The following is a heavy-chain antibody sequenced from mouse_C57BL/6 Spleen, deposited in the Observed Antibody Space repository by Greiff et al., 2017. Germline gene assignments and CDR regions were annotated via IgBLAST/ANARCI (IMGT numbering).Heavy chain of an antibody. Sequence: VQLQQSGAELVRPGASVKLSCTASGFNIKDDYMPWVKQRPEQGLEWIGWIDPENGDTEYASKFQGKATITADTSSNTAYLQLSSLTSEDTAVYYCTPIYYGNYFDDWGQGTTLTVSS. CDR3: TPIYYGNYFDD. D-gene: IGHD2-1*01. J-gene: IGHJ2*01. CDR1: GFNIKDDY. V-gene: IGHV14-4*01. CDR2: IDPENGDT.